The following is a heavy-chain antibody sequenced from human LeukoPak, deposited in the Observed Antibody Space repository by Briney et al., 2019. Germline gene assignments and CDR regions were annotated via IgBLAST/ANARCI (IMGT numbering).Heavy chain of an antibody. CDR3: ARGQEMATILGYFDY. J-gene: IGHJ4*02. V-gene: IGHV3-53*01. D-gene: IGHD5-24*01. CDR1: GFTVSSNY. CDR2: IYSDGST. Sequence: GGSLRLSCAASGFTVSSNYMSWVRQAPGKGLQWVSVIYSDGSTYYADSVRGRFTISRDNSKNTLYLQMNSLRAEDTAVYYCARGQEMATILGYFDYWGQGTLVTVSS.